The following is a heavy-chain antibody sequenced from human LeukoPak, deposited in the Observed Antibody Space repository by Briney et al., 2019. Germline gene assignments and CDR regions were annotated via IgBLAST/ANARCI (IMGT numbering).Heavy chain of an antibody. D-gene: IGHD6-19*01. J-gene: IGHJ4*02. CDR1: GFTFSGYE. Sequence: GGSLRLSCAASGFTFSGYEMDWVRQAPGKGLEWVSHISSSGNTKYYADSVKGRFTISRDNAKNSLYLQMNSLRAEDTAVYYCARAGLSSGYDYWGQGTLVTVSS. CDR3: ARAGLSSGYDY. V-gene: IGHV3-48*03. CDR2: ISSSGNTK.